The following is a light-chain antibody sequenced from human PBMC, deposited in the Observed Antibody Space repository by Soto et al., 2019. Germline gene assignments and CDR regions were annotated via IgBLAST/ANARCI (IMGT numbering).Light chain of an antibody. Sequence: EIVMTQSPATLSVSPGERATLSCRASQSVSGTLAWYQQKPGQAPRLLIYGASTRATGVPARFSGSGSGTEFSLTISSLQSEDFAVYYCQQYNNWPGTFGQGTKWIS. CDR1: QSVSGT. J-gene: IGKJ1*01. V-gene: IGKV3-15*01. CDR3: QQYNNWPGT. CDR2: GAS.